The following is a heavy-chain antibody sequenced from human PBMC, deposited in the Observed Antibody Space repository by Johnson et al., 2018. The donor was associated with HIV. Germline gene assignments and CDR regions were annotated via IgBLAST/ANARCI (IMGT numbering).Heavy chain of an antibody. CDR3: ARDGRDLATRGGFDI. D-gene: IGHD5-24*01. V-gene: IGHV3-9*01. J-gene: IGHJ3*02. Sequence: VQLVESGGGLVQPGRSLRLSCAASGFTFDDYAMHWVRQAPGKGLEWVSGISWNSGSIGYADSVKGRFTISRDNAKNSLYLQMNSLRAEDTAVYYCARDGRDLATRGGFDIWGQGTMVIVS. CDR2: ISWNSGSI. CDR1: GFTFDDYA.